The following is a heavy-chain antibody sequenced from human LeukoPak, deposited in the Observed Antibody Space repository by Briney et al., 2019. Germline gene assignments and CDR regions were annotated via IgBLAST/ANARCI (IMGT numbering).Heavy chain of an antibody. CDR1: GYTFTGYY. CDR3: ARDAHQYYYDSSGYLNAVDY. V-gene: IGHV1-2*02. D-gene: IGHD3-22*01. J-gene: IGHJ4*02. Sequence: ASVKVSCKASGYTFTGYYMHWVRQAPGQGLEWMGWINPNSGGTNYAQRFQGRVTMTRDTSISTAYMELSRLRSDDTAVYYCARDAHQYYYDSSGYLNAVDYWGQGTLVTVSS. CDR2: INPNSGGT.